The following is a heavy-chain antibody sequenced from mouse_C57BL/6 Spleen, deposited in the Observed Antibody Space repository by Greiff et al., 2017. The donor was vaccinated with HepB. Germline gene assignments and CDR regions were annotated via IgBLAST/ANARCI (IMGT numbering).Heavy chain of an antibody. CDR2: IDPSDSYT. V-gene: IGHV1-59*01. CDR1: GYTFTSYW. Sequence: VQLQQPGAELVRPGTSVKLSCKASGYTFTSYWMHWVKQRPGQGLEWIGVIDPSDSYTNYNQKFKGKATLTVDTSSSTAYMQLSSLTSEDSAVYYCASPNYYGSSYWYFDVWGTGTTVTVSS. CDR3: ASPNYYGSSYWYFDV. D-gene: IGHD1-1*01. J-gene: IGHJ1*03.